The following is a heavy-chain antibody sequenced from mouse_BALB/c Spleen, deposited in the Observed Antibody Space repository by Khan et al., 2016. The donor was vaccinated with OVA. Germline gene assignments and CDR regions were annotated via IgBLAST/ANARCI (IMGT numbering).Heavy chain of an antibody. D-gene: IGHD1-2*01. J-gene: IGHJ2*01. CDR3: AKTARIKY. CDR1: GFSITSCCG. CDR2: RSDGSNT. Sequence: EVELQESGPGLVKPAQSLSLTCAVTGFSITSCCGWKCSRQPPGNKLGCMGNRSDGSNTYYNQTLKSRISITRDTAKNHLYLQLNSLTTEDTATYYGAKTARIKYWGQGTTLTVSS. V-gene: IGHV3-2*02.